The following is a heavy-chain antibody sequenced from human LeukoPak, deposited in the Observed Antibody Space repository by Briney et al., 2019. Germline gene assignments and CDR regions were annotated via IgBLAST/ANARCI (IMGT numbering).Heavy chain of an antibody. CDR3: ARTSGIAADCDY. J-gene: IGHJ4*02. V-gene: IGHV4-59*01. CDR2: IYYSGST. D-gene: IGHD6-13*01. CDR1: GGSICRYY. Sequence: SEALSLTCTVCGGSICRYYWSWIRQPPGKGLEWIGYIYYSGSTNYNPSLKSRVTISVDTSKNQFSLNLSSVTAADTAVYYCARTSGIAADCDYWGQGTLVTVSS.